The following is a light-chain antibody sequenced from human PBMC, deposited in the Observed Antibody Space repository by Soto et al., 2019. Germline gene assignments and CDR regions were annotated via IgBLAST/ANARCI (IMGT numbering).Light chain of an antibody. CDR1: QSVSTNY. CDR2: GAF. J-gene: IGKJ1*01. CDR3: QQYGSSPPT. Sequence: EIVLTQSPGTLSLSPGERATLSCRASQSVSTNYLAWYQRKPGQARRLLIYGAFSRATDIPHSIICSGSGTSFTLTITRLKAADFAVDYCQQYGSSPPTFGQGTKVEIK. V-gene: IGKV3-20*01.